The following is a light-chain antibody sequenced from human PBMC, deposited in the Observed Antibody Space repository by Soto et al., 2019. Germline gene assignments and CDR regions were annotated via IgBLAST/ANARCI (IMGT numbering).Light chain of an antibody. V-gene: IGKV3-15*01. Sequence: EIVMTQSPGTLSLSPGDTATLSCRASQSLGSDLAWYQQKPGQAPRLLIFAASARPTGIPARISGIGSGTEFTLTISSLRSEDFAVYFCQQYYNWPRTFGQGTKVEI. CDR2: AAS. CDR3: QQYYNWPRT. J-gene: IGKJ1*01. CDR1: QSLGSD.